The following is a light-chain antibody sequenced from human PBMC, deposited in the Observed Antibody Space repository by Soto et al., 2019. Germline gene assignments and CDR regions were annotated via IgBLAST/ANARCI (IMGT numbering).Light chain of an antibody. CDR1: NSEIGGYNY. CDR3: GSYTSRSTLGV. J-gene: IGLJ2*01. V-gene: IGLV2-14*03. CDR2: DVS. Sequence: QSALTQPASVSGSPGQSITISCTGTNSEIGGYNYVSWYQQHPGKAHKLMIYDVSNRPSGVSYRFSGSKSGNKASLTISGLQAEVEADYYCGSYTSRSTLGVFGGGTKLTVL.